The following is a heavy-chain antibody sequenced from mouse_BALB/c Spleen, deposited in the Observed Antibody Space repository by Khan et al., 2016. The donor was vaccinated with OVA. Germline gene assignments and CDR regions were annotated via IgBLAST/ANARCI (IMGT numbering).Heavy chain of an antibody. D-gene: IGHD1-1*01. J-gene: IGHJ1*01. CDR3: ARDYYYGTGYSDV. CDR1: GFTFSSYA. Sequence: EVELVESGGGLVKPGGSLKLSCAASGFTFSSYAMSWVRQTPEKRLEWVASISSGGSTYYPDSVKGRFTISRDNARNILYLQMSSLRSEDTAMYYCARDYYYGTGYSDVWGAGTTVTVSS. CDR2: ISSGGST. V-gene: IGHV5-6-5*01.